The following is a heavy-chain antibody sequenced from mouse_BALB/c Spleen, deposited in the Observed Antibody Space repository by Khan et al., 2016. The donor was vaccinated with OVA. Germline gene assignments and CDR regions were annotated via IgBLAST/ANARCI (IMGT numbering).Heavy chain of an antibody. D-gene: IGHD1-3*01. CDR3: ARRFYNRAWFAY. CDR1: GFSLSNYG. CDR2: IWAGGST. J-gene: IGHJ3*01. V-gene: IGHV2-9*02. Sequence: QVQLKESGPGLVAPSQTLSITCTVSGFSLSNYGVHWVRQPPGKGLAWLGVIWAGGSTNHNSALMSRLTISKDNSKHQVFLNMNSLQTDDTAIYYCARRFYNRAWFAYWGQGTLVTVSA.